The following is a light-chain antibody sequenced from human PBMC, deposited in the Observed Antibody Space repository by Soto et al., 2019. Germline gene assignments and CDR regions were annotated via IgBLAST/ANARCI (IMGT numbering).Light chain of an antibody. CDR2: DAS. Sequence: EILMTQSPANLSLYPGEGVTLSCRAAQDVTNSVAWYQQKSGQAPRLLIYDASARASGVPARFSGSGSGTDFTLTISGLQAEDFAVYFCQQYIRRPLSFGQVTRLEIK. V-gene: IGKV3-15*01. J-gene: IGKJ5*01. CDR1: QDVTNS. CDR3: QQYIRRPLS.